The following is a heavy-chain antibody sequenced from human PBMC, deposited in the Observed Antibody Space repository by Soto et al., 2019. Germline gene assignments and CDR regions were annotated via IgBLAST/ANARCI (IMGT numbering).Heavy chain of an antibody. CDR1: GYTFTSYG. CDR2: ISAYNGNT. Sequence: EASVKVSCKASGYTFTSYGISWVRQAPGQGLEWMGWISAYNGNTNYAQKLQGRVTMTTDTSTSTAYMELRSLRSDDTAVYYCARVAPSIAVAGEFDYWGQGTLVTVSS. J-gene: IGHJ4*02. V-gene: IGHV1-18*01. D-gene: IGHD6-19*01. CDR3: ARVAPSIAVAGEFDY.